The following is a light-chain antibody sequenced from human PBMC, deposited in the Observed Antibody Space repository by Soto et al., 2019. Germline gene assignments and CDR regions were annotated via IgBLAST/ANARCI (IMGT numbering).Light chain of an antibody. CDR3: QQYNSYPYT. Sequence: QITQSPSTLSAPVRYRETITFRSSQSISSWLAWYQQKPGKAPKLLIYKASSLESGVPSRFSGSGSGTEFTLTISSLQTDDFATYYCQQYNSYPYTFGKGTRLEIK. CDR2: KAS. CDR1: QSISSW. V-gene: IGKV1-5*03. J-gene: IGKJ5*01.